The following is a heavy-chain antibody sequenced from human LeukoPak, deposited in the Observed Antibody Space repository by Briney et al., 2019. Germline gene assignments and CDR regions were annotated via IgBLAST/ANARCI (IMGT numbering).Heavy chain of an antibody. Sequence: SETLSLTCTASGGSISNYYWSWIRQPPGKGLEWIGYIYYSWSTNYNPSLKSRVNISVDTSKNQFSLELSSVTAADTAVYYCATSPIQLWLPFDYWGQGTLVTVSS. D-gene: IGHD5-18*01. CDR3: ATSPIQLWLPFDY. J-gene: IGHJ4*02. CDR1: GGSISNYY. CDR2: IYYSWST. V-gene: IGHV4-59*01.